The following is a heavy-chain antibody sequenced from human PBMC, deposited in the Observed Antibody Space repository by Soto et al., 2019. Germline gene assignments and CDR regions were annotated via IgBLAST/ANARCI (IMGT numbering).Heavy chain of an antibody. CDR3: ARGLGPDV. CDR2: IGSSGSTI. Sequence: EVPLVESGGGLVQPGGSLRLSCAASGFSFSSFSMNWVRQAPGKGLEWVSYIGSSGSTIYYADSVKGRFTISRDKAKNSVYLQMNSLRADDTAVYYCARGLGPDVWGKGTTVTVSS. CDR1: GFSFSSFS. J-gene: IGHJ6*04. D-gene: IGHD1-26*01. V-gene: IGHV3-48*01.